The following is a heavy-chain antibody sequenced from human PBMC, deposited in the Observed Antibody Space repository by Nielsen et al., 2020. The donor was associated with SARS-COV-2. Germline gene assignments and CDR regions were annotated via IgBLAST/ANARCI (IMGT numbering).Heavy chain of an antibody. J-gene: IGHJ4*02. Sequence: SVKVSCKASGGTFSSYAISWVRQAPGQGLEWMGRIIPILGIANYAQKFQGRVTITADKSTSTAYMELSSLRSDDTAVYYCATGIHYGDSSIDYWGQGTLVTVSS. CDR2: IIPILGIA. CDR3: ATGIHYGDSSIDY. V-gene: IGHV1-69*04. D-gene: IGHD4-17*01. CDR1: GGTFSSYA.